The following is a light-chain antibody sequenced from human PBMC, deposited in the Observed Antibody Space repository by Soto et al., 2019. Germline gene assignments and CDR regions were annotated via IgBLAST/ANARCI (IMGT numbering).Light chain of an antibody. CDR2: YDD. Sequence: QSVLTQPPSVSEAPRQRVTISCSGSSSNIGNNAVNWYQQLPGKAPKLLIYYDDLLPSGVSDRFSGSKSGTSASLAISGLQSEDEADYYCAAWDDSLNAYVFGTGIKLTVL. CDR3: AAWDDSLNAYV. V-gene: IGLV1-36*01. CDR1: SSNIGNNA. J-gene: IGLJ1*01.